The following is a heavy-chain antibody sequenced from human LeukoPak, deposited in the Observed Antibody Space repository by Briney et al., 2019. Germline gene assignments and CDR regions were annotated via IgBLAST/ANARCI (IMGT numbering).Heavy chain of an antibody. J-gene: IGHJ4*02. CDR1: GASISNYY. Sequence: SETLSLTRTVSGASISNYYWSWIRQSPGKGLEWSGYMLYSGSTNQNPSLRSRVTISVDTSKNQVSLKLSSVTAADTAVYYCARSDIWGSYRFLDYWGQGALVTVSS. V-gene: IGHV4-59*08. CDR3: ARSDIWGSYRFLDY. D-gene: IGHD3-16*02. CDR2: MLYSGST.